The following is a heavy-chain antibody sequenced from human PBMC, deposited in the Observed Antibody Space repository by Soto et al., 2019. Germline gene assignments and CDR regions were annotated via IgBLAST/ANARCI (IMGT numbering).Heavy chain of an antibody. CDR2: ISYDGSNT. Sequence: GGSLRLSCAASGFTFSSYGMHWVRQAPGKGLEWVAVISYDGSNTNYADSVKGRFTLSRDNFKTTVYLQMNSLRPEDTAVYYCAKDRSAAAGTYYYGMDVWGQGTTVTVSS. D-gene: IGHD6-13*01. V-gene: IGHV3-30*18. CDR3: AKDRSAAAGTYYYGMDV. J-gene: IGHJ6*02. CDR1: GFTFSSYG.